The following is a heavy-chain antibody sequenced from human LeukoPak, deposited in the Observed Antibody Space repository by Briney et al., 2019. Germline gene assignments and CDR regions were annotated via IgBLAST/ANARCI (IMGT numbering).Heavy chain of an antibody. D-gene: IGHD2-8*01. CDR2: IYHSGST. V-gene: IGHV4-30-2*01. CDR3: ARAGGVRHPPDRPTRGPVWFDP. Sequence: PSETLSLTCAVSGGSISSGGYSWSWLRQPPGKGLEWIGYIYHSGSTYYNPSLKSRVTISVDRSKNQFSLKLSSVTAADTAVYYCARAGGVRHPPDRPTRGPVWFDPWGQGTLVTVSS. CDR1: GGSISSGGYS. J-gene: IGHJ5*02.